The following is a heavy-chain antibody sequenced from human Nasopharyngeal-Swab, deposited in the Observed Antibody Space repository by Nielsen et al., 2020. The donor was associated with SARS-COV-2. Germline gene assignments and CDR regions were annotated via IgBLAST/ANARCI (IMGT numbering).Heavy chain of an antibody. CDR1: GCSISSSSYY. V-gene: IGHV4-39*01. Sequence: SETLSLTCTVSGCSISSSSYYWGWIRQPPGKGLEWIGSIYYSGSTYYNPSLRRRVTISVDTSKNQFSLKLSSVTAADTAVYYCARQWGYYGMDVWGQGTTVTVSS. J-gene: IGHJ6*02. D-gene: IGHD3-16*01. CDR2: IYYSGST. CDR3: ARQWGYYGMDV.